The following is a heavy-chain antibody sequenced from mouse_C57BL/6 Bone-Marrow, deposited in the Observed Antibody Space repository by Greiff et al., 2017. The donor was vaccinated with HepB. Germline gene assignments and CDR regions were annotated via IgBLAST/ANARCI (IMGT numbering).Heavy chain of an antibody. CDR1: EYEFPSHD. CDR2: INSDGGST. J-gene: IGHJ1*03. V-gene: IGHV5-2*01. CDR3: ARLGGLYHGYDGWYFDV. D-gene: IGHD2-2*01. Sequence: EVMLVESGGGLVQPGESLKLSCESNEYEFPSHDMSWVRKTPEKRLELVAAINSDGGSTYYPDTMERRFIISRDNTKKTLYLQMSSLRSEDTALYYCARLGGLYHGYDGWYFDVWGTGTTVTVSS.